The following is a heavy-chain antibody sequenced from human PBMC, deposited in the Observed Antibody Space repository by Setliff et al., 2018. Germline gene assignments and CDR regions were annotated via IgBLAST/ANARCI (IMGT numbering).Heavy chain of an antibody. CDR1: GGTFSSYA. Sequence: ASVKVSCKASGGTFSSYAISWVRQATGQGLEWMGWMNPNSGNTGYAQKFQGRVTITRNTSISTAYMELSSLRSEDTAVYYCAKDLITTTVPEWLLYTPTTYFDYWGQGTLVTVSS. D-gene: IGHD3-3*01. CDR3: AKDLITTTVPEWLLYTPTTYFDY. V-gene: IGHV1-8*03. J-gene: IGHJ4*02. CDR2: MNPNSGNT.